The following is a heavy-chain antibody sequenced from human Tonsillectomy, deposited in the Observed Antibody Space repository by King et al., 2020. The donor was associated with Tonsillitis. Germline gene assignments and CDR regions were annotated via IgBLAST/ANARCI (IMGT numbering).Heavy chain of an antibody. Sequence: QFTLKESGPTLVKPTQTLTLTCTFSGFSLSTSGVGVGWIRQPPGKALEWLALLYWDDDERYSPSLKSRLTITKDSSKSQVVLTMTNMDPVDTATYYCAHSPFERGYFDLWGRGTLVTVSS. J-gene: IGHJ2*01. CDR2: LYWDDDE. D-gene: IGHD3-10*01. CDR1: GFSLSTSGVG. V-gene: IGHV2-5*02. CDR3: AHSPFERGYFDL.